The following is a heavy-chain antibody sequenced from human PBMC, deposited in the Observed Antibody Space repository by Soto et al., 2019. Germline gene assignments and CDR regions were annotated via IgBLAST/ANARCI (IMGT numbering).Heavy chain of an antibody. V-gene: IGHV1-2*02. CDR1: GYTFTDYY. CDR3: ARHLAVAGTDF. D-gene: IGHD6-19*01. CDR2: INPNSGDT. J-gene: IGHJ4*02. Sequence: ASVKVSCKASGYTFTDYYIHWVRQAPGQGLEWMGWINPNSGDTHYAQNFQGRVTVTRDTSVSAAYMQLNRLRSDDTAVYFCARHLAVAGTDFWGQGALVTVSS.